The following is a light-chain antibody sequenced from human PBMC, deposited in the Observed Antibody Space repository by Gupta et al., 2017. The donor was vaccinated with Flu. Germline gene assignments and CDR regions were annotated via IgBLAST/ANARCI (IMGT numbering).Light chain of an antibody. V-gene: IGKV1-27*01. CDR2: AAS. Sequence: DLQMTQSPSSLSASVGDRVTITCRASQGISNYLAWYQQKPGKVPKLLIYAASTLQSGVPSRFSGSGSGTDFTLTISSLQPEDVATYYCQKYNSAPMYSFGQGTKLEI. CDR1: QGISNY. CDR3: QKYNSAPMYS. J-gene: IGKJ2*03.